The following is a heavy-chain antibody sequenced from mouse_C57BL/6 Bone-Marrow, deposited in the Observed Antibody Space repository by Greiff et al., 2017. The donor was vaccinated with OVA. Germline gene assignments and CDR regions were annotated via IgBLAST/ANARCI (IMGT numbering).Heavy chain of an antibody. J-gene: IGHJ1*03. Sequence: QVQLQQSGAELMKPGASVKLSCKATGYTFTGYWIEWVKQRPGHGLEWIGEILPGSGSTNYNEKFKGKATFTADNSSNTAYMQLSSLTTEDSAIYYCARLTTVVDTRYFDVWGTGTTVTVST. CDR2: ILPGSGST. D-gene: IGHD1-1*01. V-gene: IGHV1-9*01. CDR1: GYTFTGYW. CDR3: ARLTTVVDTRYFDV.